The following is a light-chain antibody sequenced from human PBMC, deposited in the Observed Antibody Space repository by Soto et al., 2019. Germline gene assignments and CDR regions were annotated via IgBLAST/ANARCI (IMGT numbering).Light chain of an antibody. CDR2: DAS. CDR1: QTISSW. Sequence: DIQMTQSPSTLSGSVGDRVTITCRASQTISSWLAWYQQKPGKAPKLLIYDASSLESGVPSRFSGSGSGTEFTLTISSLQPDDFATYYCQQYKSYSRMFGQGTKVDI. CDR3: QQYKSYSRM. J-gene: IGKJ1*01. V-gene: IGKV1-5*01.